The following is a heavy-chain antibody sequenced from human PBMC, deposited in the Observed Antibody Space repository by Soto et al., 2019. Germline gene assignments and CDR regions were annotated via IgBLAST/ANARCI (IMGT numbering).Heavy chain of an antibody. CDR1: GYTFTSYG. V-gene: IGHV1-18*01. D-gene: IGHD6-19*01. Sequence: ASVKVSCKASGYTFTSYGISWVRQAPGQGLEWMGWISAYNGNTNYAQKLQGRVTMTTDTSTSTAYMELRGLRSDDTAVYYCARDLRHSSGWYILFDYWGQGTLVTVSS. J-gene: IGHJ4*02. CDR3: ARDLRHSSGWYILFDY. CDR2: ISAYNGNT.